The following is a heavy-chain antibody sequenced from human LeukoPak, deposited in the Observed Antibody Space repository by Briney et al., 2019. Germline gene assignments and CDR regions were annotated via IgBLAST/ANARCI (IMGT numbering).Heavy chain of an antibody. Sequence: SETLSLTCTVSGGSISSSSYYWGWIRQPPGKGLEWIGSIYYSGSTYYNPPLKSRVTISVDTSKNQFSLKLSSVTAADTAVYYCARGSNTCSGGSCPQFDPWSQGTLVTVSS. D-gene: IGHD2-15*01. V-gene: IGHV4-39*01. CDR1: GGSISSSSYY. J-gene: IGHJ5*02. CDR3: ARGSNTCSGGSCPQFDP. CDR2: IYYSGST.